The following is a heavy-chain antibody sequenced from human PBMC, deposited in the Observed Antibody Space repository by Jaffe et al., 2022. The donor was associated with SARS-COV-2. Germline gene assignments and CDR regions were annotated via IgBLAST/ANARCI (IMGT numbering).Heavy chain of an antibody. D-gene: IGHD2-15*01. CDR2: IYSGGST. Sequence: EVQLVESGGGLVQPGGSLRLSCAASGFTVSSNYMSWVRQAPGKGMEWVSVIYSGGSTYYADSVKGRFTISRDNSKNTLYLQMNSLRAEDTAVYYCARDIGGPTLWYFDLWGRGTLVTVSS. V-gene: IGHV3-66*02. J-gene: IGHJ2*01. CDR3: ARDIGGPTLWYFDL. CDR1: GFTVSSNY.